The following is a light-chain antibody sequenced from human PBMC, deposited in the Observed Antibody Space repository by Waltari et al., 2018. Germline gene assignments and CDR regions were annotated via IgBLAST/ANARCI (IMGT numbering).Light chain of an antibody. J-gene: IGKJ4*01. V-gene: IGKV1-39*01. CDR2: AAS. CDR1: QSISSY. Sequence: EIQMTQSPSSLSASVGDRVTITCRASQSISSYLNWYQQKPGKAPKLLIYAASSLQSGVPSRFSGSGSGTDFTLTINSLQPEDFATYFCQQTYTAPLTFGGGTKVDI. CDR3: QQTYTAPLT.